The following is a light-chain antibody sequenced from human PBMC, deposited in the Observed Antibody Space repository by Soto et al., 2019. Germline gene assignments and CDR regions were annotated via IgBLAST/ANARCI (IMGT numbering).Light chain of an antibody. CDR1: SSDVGGYKF. Sequence: QSALTQPASVSGSPGQSITISCTGTSSDVGGYKFVSWYQQHPGKAPKPMIYEVSNRPSGVSSRFSGSKSGNTASLTISGLQAEDEADYYCGSYTGSIYVFGPGTKLTVL. CDR3: GSYTGSIYV. V-gene: IGLV2-14*01. J-gene: IGLJ1*01. CDR2: EVS.